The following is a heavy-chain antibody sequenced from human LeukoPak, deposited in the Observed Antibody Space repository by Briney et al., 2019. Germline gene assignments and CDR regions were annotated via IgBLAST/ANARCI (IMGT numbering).Heavy chain of an antibody. D-gene: IGHD3-10*01. CDR2: IYNSGNT. Sequence: SETLSLTCTVSGGSISSYYWTWIRQTPGKGLEWIGYIYNSGNTNYNPSLKSRVTISVDTSRNQFSLKLSSVTAADTAVYYCASAPRGNAFDIWGQGTMVTVSS. V-gene: IGHV4-59*08. CDR3: ASAPRGNAFDI. J-gene: IGHJ3*02. CDR1: GGSISSYY.